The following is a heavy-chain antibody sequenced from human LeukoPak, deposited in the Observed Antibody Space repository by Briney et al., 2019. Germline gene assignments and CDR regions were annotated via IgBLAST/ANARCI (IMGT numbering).Heavy chain of an antibody. CDR2: INPNSGGT. D-gene: IGHD7-27*01. CDR3: ARGPHWDPHFDY. CDR1: GYTFTAYY. Sequence: ASVKVSCKASGYTFTAYYMHWVRQAPGQGLEWMGWINPNSGGTNYAQKFQGRVTMTRDTSISTAYMELSRLRSDDTAVYYCARGPHWDPHFDYWGQGTLVTVSS. J-gene: IGHJ4*02. V-gene: IGHV1-2*02.